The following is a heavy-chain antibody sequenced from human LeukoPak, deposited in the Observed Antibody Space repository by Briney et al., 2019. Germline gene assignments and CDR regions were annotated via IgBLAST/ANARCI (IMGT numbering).Heavy chain of an antibody. J-gene: IGHJ4*02. CDR1: GFTFSSYG. V-gene: IGHV3-23*01. CDR2: LSGSGGST. D-gene: IGHD3-10*01. Sequence: GGSLRLSCAASGFTFSSYGMSWVRQAPGKGLEWVSGLSGSGGSTYYADSVKGRFTISRDNSKNTLYLQMNSLRAEYTAIYYCAKDGTYYYGSGSYPDRYWGQGTLVTVSS. CDR3: AKDGTYYYGSGSYPDRY.